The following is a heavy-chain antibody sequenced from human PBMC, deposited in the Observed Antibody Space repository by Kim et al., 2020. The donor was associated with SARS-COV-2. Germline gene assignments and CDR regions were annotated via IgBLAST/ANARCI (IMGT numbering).Heavy chain of an antibody. Sequence: FTISRDNSKNTLYLQMNSLRAEDTAVYYCAKSIAAAGTPIYYYYYGMDVWGQGTTVTVSS. CDR3: AKSIAAAGTPIYYYYYGMDV. J-gene: IGHJ6*02. V-gene: IGHV3-23*01. D-gene: IGHD6-13*01.